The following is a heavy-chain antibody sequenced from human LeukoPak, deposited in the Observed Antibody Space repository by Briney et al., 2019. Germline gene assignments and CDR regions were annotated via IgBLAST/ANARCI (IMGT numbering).Heavy chain of an antibody. V-gene: IGHV3-30*04. CDR2: ISYDGSNK. CDR3: ASSPAGQRVPVAT. Sequence: GGSLRLSCAASGFTFSSYAMHWVRQAPGKGLEWVAVISYDGSNKYYADSVKGRFTISRDNSKNTLYLQMNSLRAEDTAVYYCASSPAGQRVPVATWGQGTLVTVSS. J-gene: IGHJ5*02. CDR1: GFTFSSYA. D-gene: IGHD2-2*01.